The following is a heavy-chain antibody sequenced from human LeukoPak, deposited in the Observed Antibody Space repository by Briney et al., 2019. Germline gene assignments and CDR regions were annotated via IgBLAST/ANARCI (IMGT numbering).Heavy chain of an antibody. V-gene: IGHV4-59*01. J-gene: IGHJ4*02. CDR1: GGSISSYY. Sequence: SETLSLTCTVSGGSISSYYWSWIRQPPGKGLEWIGYIYYSGSTNCNPSLKSRVTISVDTSKNQFSLKLSSVTAADTAVYYCARDEAAAGFDYWGQGTLVTVSS. CDR2: IYYSGST. D-gene: IGHD6-13*01. CDR3: ARDEAAAGFDY.